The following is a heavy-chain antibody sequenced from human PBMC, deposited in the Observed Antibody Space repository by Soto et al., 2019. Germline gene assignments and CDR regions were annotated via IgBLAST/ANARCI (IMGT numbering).Heavy chain of an antibody. J-gene: IGHJ5*02. D-gene: IGHD3-3*02. CDR2: IYHSGSI. CDR3: ARGPPFLP. Sequence: PSETLSLTCTVSGGSISNGGYSWSWIRQPPGKGLEWIGYIYHSGSIYYNPSLKSRVTISVDRSKNQFSLKLSSVTAADTAVYYCARGPPFLPWGQGTLVTVSS. CDR1: GGSISNGGYS. V-gene: IGHV4-30-2*01.